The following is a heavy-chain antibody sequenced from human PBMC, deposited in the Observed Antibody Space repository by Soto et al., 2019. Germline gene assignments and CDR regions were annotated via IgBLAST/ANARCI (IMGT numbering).Heavy chain of an antibody. V-gene: IGHV4-34*01. CDR2: INHSGST. Sequence: SETLSLTCAVYGGSFSGYDWSWIRQPPGKGLERIGEINHSGSTNYNPSLKSRVTISVDTSKNQFSLKLSSVTPADTAVYYCARSLRGYCSGGSCPLWFDPWCQGTLVTVSS. D-gene: IGHD2-15*01. CDR3: ARSLRGYCSGGSCPLWFDP. J-gene: IGHJ5*02. CDR1: GGSFSGYD.